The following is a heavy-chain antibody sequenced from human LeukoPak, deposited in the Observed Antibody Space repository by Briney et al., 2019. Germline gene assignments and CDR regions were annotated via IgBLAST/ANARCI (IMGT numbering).Heavy chain of an antibody. CDR1: GGSISSSSYY. CDR3: ARDGNYHDSSFDY. CDR2: IYYSGRT. Sequence: KPSETLSLTCTVSGGSISSSSYYWGWIRQPPGKGLEWIGSIYYSGRTYYNSSLKRRVTISVDTSKNQFSLKLSSVTAADTAVYYCARDGNYHDSSFDYWGQGTLVTVSS. D-gene: IGHD3-22*01. V-gene: IGHV4-39*02. J-gene: IGHJ4*02.